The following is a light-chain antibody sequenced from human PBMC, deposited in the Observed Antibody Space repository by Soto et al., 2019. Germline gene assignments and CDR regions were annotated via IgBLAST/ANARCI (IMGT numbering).Light chain of an antibody. CDR3: QQYNKWPLT. CDR2: HAS. J-gene: IGKJ4*01. Sequence: EIVMTQSPATLSVSPGERATLSCRASQSVSSNLAWYQQKPGQAPRLLIYHASTRATGIPARFSGSGSGTKYTLTIGSLQSEDFAVYYCQQYNKWPLTFGGGTKMEIK. CDR1: QSVSSN. V-gene: IGKV3-15*01.